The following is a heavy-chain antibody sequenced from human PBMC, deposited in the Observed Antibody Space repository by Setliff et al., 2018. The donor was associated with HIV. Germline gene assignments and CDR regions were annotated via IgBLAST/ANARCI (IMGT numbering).Heavy chain of an antibody. CDR2: IYYSGST. CDR1: GGSISSHY. V-gene: IGHV4-59*11. Sequence: SETLSLTCTVSGGSISSHYWSWIRQPPGKGLEWIGYIYYSGSTNYNPSLKSRVTISVDTSKNQFSLRLSSVTAADTAVYYCATCRRSWLFFDYWGQGALVTVSS. D-gene: IGHD6-13*01. CDR3: ATCRRSWLFFDY. J-gene: IGHJ4*02.